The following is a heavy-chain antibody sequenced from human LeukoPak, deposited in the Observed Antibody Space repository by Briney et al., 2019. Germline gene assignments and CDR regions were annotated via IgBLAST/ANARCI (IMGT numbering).Heavy chain of an antibody. V-gene: IGHV3-48*03. D-gene: IGHD3-10*02. J-gene: IGHJ4*02. CDR1: GFTFSDYE. CDR2: ISTSGSTT. CDR3: ARGALHVFDY. Sequence: GGSLRLSCAASGFTFSDYEINWVRQAPGKGLEWISCISTSGSTTYYADSVKGRFTTSRDNAKNSLFLQMNTLTAEDTAVYYCARGALHVFDYWGQGTPVTVSS.